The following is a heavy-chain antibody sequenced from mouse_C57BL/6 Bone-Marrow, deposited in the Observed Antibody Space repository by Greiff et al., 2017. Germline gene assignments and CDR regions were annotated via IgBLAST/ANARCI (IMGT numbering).Heavy chain of an antibody. Sequence: DVMLVESGGGLVKPGGSLKLSCAASGFTFSSYAMSWVRQTPEKRLEWVATISDGGSYTYYPDNVKGRFTISRDNAKNNLYLQMSHLKSEDTAMYYCARDRGGDGYPFAYWGQGTLVTVSA. D-gene: IGHD2-3*01. CDR3: ARDRGGDGYPFAY. V-gene: IGHV5-4*01. CDR1: GFTFSSYA. J-gene: IGHJ3*01. CDR2: ISDGGSYT.